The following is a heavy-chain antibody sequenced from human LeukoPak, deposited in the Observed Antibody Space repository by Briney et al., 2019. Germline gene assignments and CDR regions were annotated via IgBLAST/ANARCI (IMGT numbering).Heavy chain of an antibody. CDR3: AVGRRTDFDY. CDR1: GYTFTDYY. D-gene: IGHD1-26*01. J-gene: IGHJ4*02. CDR2: INPNSGGT. V-gene: IGHV1-2*02. Sequence: AASVKVSCKASGYTFTDYYIHWGRQAPGQGLEWMGWINPNSGGTNYAQNFQGRFTITRATYITTAYMDLSRLRLDDTAVYYCAVGRRTDFDYWGQGTLVTVSS.